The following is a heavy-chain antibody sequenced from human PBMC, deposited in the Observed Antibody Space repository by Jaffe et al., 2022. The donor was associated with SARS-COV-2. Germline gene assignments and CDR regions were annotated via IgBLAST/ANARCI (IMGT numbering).Heavy chain of an antibody. V-gene: IGHV3-74*01. CDR3: ARDRRVTYYYYGMDV. D-gene: IGHD5-18*01. J-gene: IGHJ6*02. CDR1: GFTFSSYW. Sequence: EVQLVESGGGLVQPGGSLRLSCAASGFTFSSYWMHWVRQAPGKGLVWVSRINSDGSSTSYADSVKGRFTISRDNAKNTLYLQMNSLRAEDTAVYYCARDRRVTYYYYGMDVWGQGTTVTVSS. CDR2: INSDGSST.